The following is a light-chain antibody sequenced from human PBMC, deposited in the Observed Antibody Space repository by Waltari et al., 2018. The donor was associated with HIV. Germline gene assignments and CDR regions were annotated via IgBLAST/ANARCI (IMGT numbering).Light chain of an antibody. J-gene: IGLJ3*02. CDR1: RPNIGADYD. Sequence: QSVLTQPDSVSGALGQRVTITCTGSRPNIGADYDVTWYQQFPGAAPTLLIYITCNRPSGVPDRFSGSKSGTSASLAITGLQAEDEADYYCQSYDSRLTVWVFGGGTKVTVL. CDR2: ITC. CDR3: QSYDSRLTVWV. V-gene: IGLV1-40*01.